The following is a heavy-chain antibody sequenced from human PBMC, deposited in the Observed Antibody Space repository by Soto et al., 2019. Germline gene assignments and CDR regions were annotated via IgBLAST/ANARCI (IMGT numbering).Heavy chain of an antibody. CDR3: ARLSSRYWYFAL. D-gene: IGHD6-13*01. J-gene: IGHJ2*01. CDR1: GYTFTSYA. Sequence: QVQLVQSGAEVKKPGASVKVSCKASGYTFTSYAMHWVRQAPGPRLEWMGWINAGNGNTKYSQKFQGRVTITRNTSASTSYMELSSLSCEDTAVYFCARLSSRYWYFALWGRGTLVTVSS. V-gene: IGHV1-3*01. CDR2: INAGNGNT.